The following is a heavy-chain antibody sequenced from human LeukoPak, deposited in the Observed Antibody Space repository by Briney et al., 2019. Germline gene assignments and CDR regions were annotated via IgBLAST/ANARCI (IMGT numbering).Heavy chain of an antibody. CDR3: ARDTYSSSWSPRPYYFDY. CDR2: IKQDGSEK. V-gene: IGHV3-7*01. J-gene: IGHJ4*02. CDR1: GFTFSSYW. Sequence: GGSLRLSCAASGFTFSSYWMSWVRQAPGKGLEWVANIKQDGSEKYYVDSVKGRFIFSRDNAKNSLYLQMNSLRAEDTAVYYCARDTYSSSWSPRPYYFDYWGQGTLVTVSS. D-gene: IGHD6-13*01.